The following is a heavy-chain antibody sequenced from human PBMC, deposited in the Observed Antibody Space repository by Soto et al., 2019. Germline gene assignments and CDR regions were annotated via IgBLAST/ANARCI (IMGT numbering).Heavy chain of an antibody. CDR3: ARHPYIGGLDV. CDR2: FNPSDSYT. CDR1: GYSFANYW. Sequence: GESLKISCQGSGYSFANYWISWARQLPGKGLEWMGRFNPSDSYTDYNPSFQGHVTISADKSISTAYVQWSSLKASDTAMYFCARHPYIGGLDVWGQGTAVTVSS. V-gene: IGHV5-10-1*01. D-gene: IGHD2-15*01. J-gene: IGHJ6*02.